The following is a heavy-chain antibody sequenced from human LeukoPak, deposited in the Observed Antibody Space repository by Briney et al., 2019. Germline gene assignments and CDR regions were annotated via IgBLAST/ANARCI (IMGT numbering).Heavy chain of an antibody. CDR2: SNPSGGST. D-gene: IGHD2-2*01. V-gene: IGHV1-46*01. J-gene: IGHJ4*02. CDR1: GDTFTTDY. Sequence: GASVKVSCKASGDTFTTDYIHWVRQGPGQGPEWMGVSNPSGGSTTNAQKFQGRVTMTRDTSTSTVYMELSSLRSEDTAIYYCAKIDRQYCSRSSCYALDYWGQGTQVTVSS. CDR3: AKIDRQYCSRSSCYALDY.